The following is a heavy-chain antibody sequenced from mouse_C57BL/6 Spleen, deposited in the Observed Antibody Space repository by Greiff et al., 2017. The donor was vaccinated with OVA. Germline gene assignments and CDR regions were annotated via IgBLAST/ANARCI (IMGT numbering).Heavy chain of an antibody. D-gene: IGHD1-1*01. V-gene: IGHV5-9*01. CDR1: GFTFSSYT. Sequence: EVQLVESGGGLVKPGGSLKLSCAASGFTFSSYTMSWVRQTPEKRLAWVATISGGGGNTYYPDSVKGRFTISRDNAKTTLYLQMSSLMSDDTALYYCARQKAITTVVADYFDYWGQGTTLTVSS. CDR3: ARQKAITTVVADYFDY. CDR2: ISGGGGNT. J-gene: IGHJ2*01.